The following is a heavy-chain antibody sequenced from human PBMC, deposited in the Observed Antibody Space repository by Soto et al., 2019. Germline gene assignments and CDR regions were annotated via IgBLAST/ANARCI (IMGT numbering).Heavy chain of an antibody. CDR2: ISSSSSYI. D-gene: IGHD6-13*01. Sequence: GGSLRLSCAASGFTFSSYSMNWARQAPGKGLEWVSSISSSSSYIYYADSVKGRFTISRDNAKNSLYLQMNSLRAEDTAVYYCARVTSSSWSTLDYWGQGTLVTVSS. CDR3: ARVTSSSWSTLDY. CDR1: GFTFSSYS. V-gene: IGHV3-21*01. J-gene: IGHJ4*02.